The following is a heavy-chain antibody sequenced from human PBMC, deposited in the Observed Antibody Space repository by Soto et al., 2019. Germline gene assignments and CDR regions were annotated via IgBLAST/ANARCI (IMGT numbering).Heavy chain of an antibody. J-gene: IGHJ4*02. D-gene: IGHD1-26*01. CDR2: IYYSGST. CDR1: GGSISSSSYY. CDR3: ARGGPMGATHY. Sequence: SETLSLTCTVSGGSISSSSYYWGWIRQPPGKGLEWIGSIYYSGSTNYNPSLKSRVTISVDTSKNQFSLKLSSVTAADTAVYYCARGGPMGATHYWGQGTLVTVSS. V-gene: IGHV4-39*07.